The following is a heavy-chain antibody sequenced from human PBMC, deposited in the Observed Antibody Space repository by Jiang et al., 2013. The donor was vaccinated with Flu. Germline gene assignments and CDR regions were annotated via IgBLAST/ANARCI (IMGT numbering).Heavy chain of an antibody. V-gene: IGHV4-59*01. CDR3: ARKTSTVEGFNFDY. D-gene: IGHD3-3*01. CDR2: IYYSGST. Sequence: LLKPSETLSLTCTVSGGSISSYYWSWIRQPPGKGLEWIGYIYYSGSTNYNPSLKSRVTISVDTSKNQFSLKLSSVTAADTAVYYCARKTSTVEGFNFDYWGQGTLVTVSS. CDR1: GGSISSYY. J-gene: IGHJ4*02.